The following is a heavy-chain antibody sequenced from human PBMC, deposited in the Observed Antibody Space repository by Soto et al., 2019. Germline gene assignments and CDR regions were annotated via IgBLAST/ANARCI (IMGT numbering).Heavy chain of an antibody. V-gene: IGHV4-59*01. CDR3: ARYAGSSWFDY. CDR1: GGSISTYY. Sequence: LSETLSLTCTVSGGSISTYYWSWIRQPPGKGLEWIGYINYSGRTNYNPSLKSRVTMSLDTSKNQFSLKLRSVTAADTALFYCARYAGSSWFDYWGQGTLVTVSS. D-gene: IGHD6-13*01. J-gene: IGHJ4*02. CDR2: INYSGRT.